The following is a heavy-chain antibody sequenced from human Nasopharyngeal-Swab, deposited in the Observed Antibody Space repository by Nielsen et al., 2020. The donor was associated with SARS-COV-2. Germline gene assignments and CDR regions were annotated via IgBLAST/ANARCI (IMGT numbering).Heavy chain of an antibody. CDR2: VSNNDGSLT. CDR1: GSDSWKYA. CDR3: AKDDFCPACAFDV. Sequence: GGSLRPSCAASGSDSWKYAMSWARQAPGKGLEWVSTVSNNDGSLTFYADSVKGRFSTARDTSKNAVSLQMNSQRTEDTAVYYCAKDDFCPACAFDVWGQGTIVTVSS. J-gene: IGHJ3*01. V-gene: IGHV3-23*01. D-gene: IGHD2-21*02.